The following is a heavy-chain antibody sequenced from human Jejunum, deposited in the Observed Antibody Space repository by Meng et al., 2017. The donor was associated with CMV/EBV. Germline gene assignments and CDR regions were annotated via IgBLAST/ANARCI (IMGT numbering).Heavy chain of an antibody. J-gene: IGHJ3*02. D-gene: IGHD6-19*01. CDR2: IYNSGTS. CDR1: SNW. Sequence: SNWWSWVRQPPGKGLEWIGEIYNSGTSNFNPSLRSRVTISLDKSKNQLSLSLTSVTAADTAVYFCARGGEHNIDFGRTGWWDDAFEIWGQGTMVTVSS. V-gene: IGHV4-4*01. CDR3: ARGGEHNIDFGRTGWWDDAFEI.